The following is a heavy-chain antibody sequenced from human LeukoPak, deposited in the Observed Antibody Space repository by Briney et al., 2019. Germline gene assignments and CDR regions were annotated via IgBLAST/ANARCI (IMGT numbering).Heavy chain of an antibody. D-gene: IGHD6-19*01. CDR3: ARHPYSSGWFDY. CDR2: IYYSGST. J-gene: IGHJ4*02. CDR1: GGSISSYY. Sequence: SETLSLTCTVSGGSISSYYWSWIRQPPGKGLEWIGYIYYSGSTNCNPSLKSRVTISVDTSKNQFSLKLSSVTAADTAVYYCARHPYSSGWFDYWGQGTLVTVSS. V-gene: IGHV4-59*08.